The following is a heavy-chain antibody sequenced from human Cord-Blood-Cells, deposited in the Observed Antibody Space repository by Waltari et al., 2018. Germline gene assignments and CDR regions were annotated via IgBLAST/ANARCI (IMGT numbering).Heavy chain of an antibody. J-gene: IGHJ1*01. CDR1: GYTLTELS. V-gene: IGHV1-24*01. CDR3: ATDPAPGVYCSSTSCQPPQH. CDR2: FDSEDGET. D-gene: IGHD2-2*01. Sequence: QVQLVQSGAEVKKPGASVKVSCKVSGYTLTELSMHWVRQAPGKGLEWMGGFDSEDGETIYAQKFQGRVTMTEDTSTDTAYMELSSLRSEDTAVYYCATDPAPGVYCSSTSCQPPQHWGQGTLVTVSS.